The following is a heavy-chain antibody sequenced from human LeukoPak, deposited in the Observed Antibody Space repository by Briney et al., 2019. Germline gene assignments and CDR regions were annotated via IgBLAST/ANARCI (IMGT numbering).Heavy chain of an antibody. V-gene: IGHV4-34*01. D-gene: IGHD2-2*01. Sequence: SETLSLTCAVYGGSFNGYYWSWIRQPPGKGLEWIGEINHSGSTNYNPSLKSRVTISVDTSKNQFSLKLSSVTAADTAVYCCARIGGYCSSTSCYVFDYWGQGTLVTVSS. J-gene: IGHJ4*02. CDR3: ARIGGYCSSTSCYVFDY. CDR1: GGSFNGYY. CDR2: INHSGST.